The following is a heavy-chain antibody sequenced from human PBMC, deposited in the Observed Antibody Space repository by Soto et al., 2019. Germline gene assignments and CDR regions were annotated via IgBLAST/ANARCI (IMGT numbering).Heavy chain of an antibody. Sequence: QVQLQESGPRLVKPSQTLSLTCTVSGGSISSDDYCWSWIRQPPGKGPEWVGYISYSGTTDYNPSLKSRIAIPLDTSKRQFSLQLSSVTAADTAVYFCARWSGVGVAGMDVWGQGTTVTVSS. D-gene: IGHD3-10*01. J-gene: IGHJ6*02. V-gene: IGHV4-30-4*01. CDR3: ARWSGVGVAGMDV. CDR2: ISYSGTT. CDR1: GGSISSDDYC.